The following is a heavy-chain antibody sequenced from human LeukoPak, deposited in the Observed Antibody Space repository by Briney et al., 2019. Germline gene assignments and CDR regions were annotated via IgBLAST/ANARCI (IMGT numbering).Heavy chain of an antibody. V-gene: IGHV3-23*01. Sequence: GRSLRLSCAASGFTFSSYAISWVRQAPGKGLEWVSAISGSGDSTYYADSAKGRFTISRDNSKNTLYLQMNSLRAEDTAVYYCAKDPYSSSWYSRDWFDPWGQGTLVTVSS. CDR1: GFTFSSYA. CDR2: ISGSGDST. D-gene: IGHD6-13*01. J-gene: IGHJ5*02. CDR3: AKDPYSSSWYSRDWFDP.